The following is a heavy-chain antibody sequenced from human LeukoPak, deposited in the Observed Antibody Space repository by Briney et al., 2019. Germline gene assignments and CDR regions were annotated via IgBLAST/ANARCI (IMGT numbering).Heavy chain of an antibody. V-gene: IGHV3-9*01. D-gene: IGHD1-26*01. CDR3: ARSKGGSYYSGYFDY. J-gene: IGHJ4*02. CDR2: ISWDSVTI. Sequence: GGSLRLSCSVSGFTLEDFAMHWVRQAPGKGLEWVAQISWDSVTIRYADSVKGRFTISRDNAKNSLYLQMNSLRAEDTALYYCARSKGGSYYSGYFDYWGQGTLVTVSS. CDR1: GFTLEDFA.